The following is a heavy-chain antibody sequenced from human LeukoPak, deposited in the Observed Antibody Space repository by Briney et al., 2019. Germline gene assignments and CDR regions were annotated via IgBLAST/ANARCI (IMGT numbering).Heavy chain of an antibody. D-gene: IGHD3-10*01. V-gene: IGHV4-4*02. Sequence: SGTLSLTCTLSGDSISSSEWFTWVRPPPGKGLEWIGEIHHSGSPNYNPSLKSRVTIEIDKSNNQFSLKLTSVTAADTAVYYCARRIGEKPYWGQGVLVTVSS. CDR2: IHHSGSP. CDR1: GDSISSSEW. J-gene: IGHJ4*02. CDR3: ARRIGEKPY.